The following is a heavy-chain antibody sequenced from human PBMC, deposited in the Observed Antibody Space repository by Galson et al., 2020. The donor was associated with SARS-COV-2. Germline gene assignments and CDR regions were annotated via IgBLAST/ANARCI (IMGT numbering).Heavy chain of an antibody. J-gene: IGHJ4*02. CDR2: LGTAGDT. V-gene: IGHV3-13*01. D-gene: IGHD3-10*01. CDR1: GFTFSDYD. CDR3: ARASTVIYGSGSYILDY. Sequence: GESLKISCAASGFTFSDYDMHWVRQIAGNGLEWVSTLGTAGDTYYPGSVKGRFTISRDDASNSLYLQMNNLRAGDTAVYYCARASTVIYGSGSYILDYWGQGSLVAVSS.